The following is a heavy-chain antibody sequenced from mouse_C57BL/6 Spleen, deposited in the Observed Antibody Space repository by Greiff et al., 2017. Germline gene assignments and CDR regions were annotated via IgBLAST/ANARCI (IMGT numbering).Heavy chain of an antibody. CDR3: ARFLYDYERGYYAMDY. CDR2: ILPGSGST. V-gene: IGHV1-9*01. CDR1: GYTFTGYW. Sequence: QVQLQQSGAELMKPGASVKLSCKATGYTFTGYWIEWVKQRPGHGLEWIGEILPGSGSTNYNEKFKGKATFTADTSSNTAYMQLSSLTTEDSAIYYCARFLYDYERGYYAMDYWGQGTSVTVSS. D-gene: IGHD2-4*01. J-gene: IGHJ4*01.